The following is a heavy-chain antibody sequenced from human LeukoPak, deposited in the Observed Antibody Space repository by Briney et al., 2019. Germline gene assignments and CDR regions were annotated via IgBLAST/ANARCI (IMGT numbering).Heavy chain of an antibody. V-gene: IGHV4-59*08. CDR3: ARHKAIPAAAHWFDP. CDR2: IYYSRST. Sequence: ASETLSLTCTVSGDSISSYYWSWIRQPPGKGLEWIGYIYYSRSTNYNPSLKSRVTISVDTSKNQFSLKLSSVTAADTAVYYCARHKAIPAAAHWFDPWGQGTLVTVSS. J-gene: IGHJ5*02. D-gene: IGHD2-2*01. CDR1: GDSISSYY.